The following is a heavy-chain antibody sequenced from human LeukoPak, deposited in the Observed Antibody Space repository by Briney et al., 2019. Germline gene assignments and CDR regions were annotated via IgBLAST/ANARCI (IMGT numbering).Heavy chain of an antibody. Sequence: GGSLRLSCAASGFTFSSYSLNWVRQAPGKGLEWVSSISSSSSYIYYADSVKGRFTISRDNAKNSLYLQMNSLRAEDTAMYYCASVRGYSGYELDYWGQGTLVTVSS. CDR3: ASVRGYSGYELDY. V-gene: IGHV3-21*01. D-gene: IGHD5-12*01. CDR1: GFTFSSYS. CDR2: ISSSSSYI. J-gene: IGHJ4*02.